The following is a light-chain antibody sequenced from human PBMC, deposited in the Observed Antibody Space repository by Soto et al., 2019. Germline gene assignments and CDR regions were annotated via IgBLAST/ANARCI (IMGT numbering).Light chain of an antibody. J-gene: IGKJ1*01. CDR1: QSFSTN. CDR3: QQYGKSPGT. Sequence: EIVMTQSPATLSVSPGERATLSCRASQSFSTNLAWYQQKPGQAPRLLIYGASIRATGIPDRFSGSGSGTEFTLTISRLEPEDFAVYYCQQYGKSPGTFGQGTKVDIK. CDR2: GAS. V-gene: IGKV3D-15*01.